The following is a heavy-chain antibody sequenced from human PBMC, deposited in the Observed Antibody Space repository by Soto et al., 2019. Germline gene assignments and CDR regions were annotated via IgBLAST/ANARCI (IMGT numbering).Heavy chain of an antibody. CDR2: ISSSGRTT. CDR3: ARDRDELVGIFPYYYGMDV. J-gene: IGHJ6*02. V-gene: IGHV3-48*03. D-gene: IGHD2-21*01. Sequence: RLSCAASGFTFSSYEMNWVRQAPGKGLEWVSYISSSGRTTYYADSVKGRFTISRDNAKNSLSLQMNSLRADDTAVYYCARDRDELVGIFPYYYGMDVWGQGTTVTVSS. CDR1: GFTFSSYE.